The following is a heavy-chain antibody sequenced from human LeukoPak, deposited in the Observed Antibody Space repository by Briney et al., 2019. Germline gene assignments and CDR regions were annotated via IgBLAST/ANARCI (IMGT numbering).Heavy chain of an antibody. Sequence: ASVKDSCKTSGYTFTDYYMHWVRQAPGQGLEWMGWINPNSGVTSSAQKFQGRVTMTRDTSITTVYMEVRWLTSDDTAIYYCARADRLDGAPYLIGPWGQGTLVTVSS. V-gene: IGHV1-2*02. CDR2: INPNSGVT. CDR1: GYTFTDYY. J-gene: IGHJ5*02. D-gene: IGHD2-21*01. CDR3: ARADRLDGAPYLIGP.